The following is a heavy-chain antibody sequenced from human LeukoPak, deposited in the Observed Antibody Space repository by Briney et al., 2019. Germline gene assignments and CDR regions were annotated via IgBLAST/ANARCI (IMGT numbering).Heavy chain of an antibody. D-gene: IGHD6-6*01. CDR1: GGSISSYY. Sequence: SETLSLTCTVSGGSISSYYWNWIRQPPGKGLEWIGYMYDSGSTKYNPSLKSRVTISVDASKNQFSLRLTSVTAADTAVYYCARHSGRDSSCPWGQGTLVTVSS. J-gene: IGHJ4*02. CDR3: ARHSGRDSSCP. CDR2: MYDSGST. V-gene: IGHV4-59*08.